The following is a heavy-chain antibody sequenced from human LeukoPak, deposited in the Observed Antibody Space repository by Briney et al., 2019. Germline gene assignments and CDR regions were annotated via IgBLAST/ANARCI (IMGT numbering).Heavy chain of an antibody. CDR3: ARSGSYYVDYYFDY. J-gene: IGHJ4*02. CDR2: IIPIFGTA. V-gene: IGHV1-69*13. Sequence: GASVKVSCKASGGTFISYAISWVRQAPGQGLEWMGGIIPIFGTANYAQKFQGRVTITADESTSTAYMELSSLRSEDTAVYYCARSGSYYVDYYFDYWGQGTLVTVSS. D-gene: IGHD1-26*01. CDR1: GGTFISYA.